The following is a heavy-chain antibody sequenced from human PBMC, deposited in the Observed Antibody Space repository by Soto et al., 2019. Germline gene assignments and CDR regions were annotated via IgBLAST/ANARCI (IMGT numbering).Heavy chain of an antibody. Sequence: QVQLVESGGGVVQPGRSLRLSCAASGFTFSSYGMHRVRQAPGKGLEWVAGISYAGSNKYYADSVKGRFTSSRDNSKNTLYLQMNSLRADDTAVYYGANDQSVTTPSDAFDIWVQGTMVTVSS. CDR3: ANDQSVTTPSDAFDI. CDR1: GFTFSSYG. V-gene: IGHV3-30*18. J-gene: IGHJ3*02. D-gene: IGHD4-17*01. CDR2: ISYAGSNK.